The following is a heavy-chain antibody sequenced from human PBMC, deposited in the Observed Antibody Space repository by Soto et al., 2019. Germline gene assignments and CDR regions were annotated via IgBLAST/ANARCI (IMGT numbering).Heavy chain of an antibody. CDR2: IWYDGSNK. J-gene: IGHJ4*02. CDR1: GFTFSSYG. D-gene: IGHD1-26*01. CDR3: ARKGARVGATTNFDY. V-gene: IGHV3-33*01. Sequence: QVQLVESGGGVVQPGRSLRLSCAASGFTFSSYGMHWVRQAPGKGLEWVAVIWYDGSNKYYADSVKGRFTISRDNSKNTLDLQMNSLRAEETAVYYGARKGARVGATTNFDYWGQGTLVTVSS.